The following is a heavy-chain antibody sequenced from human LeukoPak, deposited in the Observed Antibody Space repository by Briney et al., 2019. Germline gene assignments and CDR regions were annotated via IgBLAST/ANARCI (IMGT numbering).Heavy chain of an antibody. Sequence: GASVKVSCEVSGYTLTELSMHWVRQAPGKGLEWMGGFDPEDGETIYAQKFQGRVTMTEDTSTDTAYMELSSLRSEDTAVYYCATDLNGGYRYFDYWGQGTLVTVSS. J-gene: IGHJ4*02. CDR3: ATDLNGGYRYFDY. CDR1: GYTLTELS. V-gene: IGHV1-24*01. CDR2: FDPEDGET. D-gene: IGHD5-12*01.